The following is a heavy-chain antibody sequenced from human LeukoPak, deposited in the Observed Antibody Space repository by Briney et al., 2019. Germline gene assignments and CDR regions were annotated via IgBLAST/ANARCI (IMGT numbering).Heavy chain of an antibody. V-gene: IGHV3-73*01. D-gene: IGHD2-2*01. Sequence: PGGSLRLSCAASGFTLSTYWMSWVRQAPGKGLEWVGRIRSKAYSYATAYAASVKGRFTISRDDSKNTAYLQMNSLKTEDTAVYYCTRPCSNSCSSYADHWGQGTLVTVSS. CDR3: TRPCSNSCSSYADH. CDR1: GFTLSTYW. J-gene: IGHJ4*02. CDR2: IRSKAYSYAT.